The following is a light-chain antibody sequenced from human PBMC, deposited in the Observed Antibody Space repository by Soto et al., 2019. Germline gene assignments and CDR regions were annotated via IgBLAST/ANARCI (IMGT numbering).Light chain of an antibody. Sequence: DTQMTQSPSTLSASVGDRVAITCRASQSINNWLAWYQQKPGKAPKLLIYKASSLESEVPSRFSGSVSGTEFTLSISSLQSDDFATYYCQQYHSYPWTFGQGTKVEIK. V-gene: IGKV1-5*03. CDR1: QSINNW. J-gene: IGKJ1*01. CDR2: KAS. CDR3: QQYHSYPWT.